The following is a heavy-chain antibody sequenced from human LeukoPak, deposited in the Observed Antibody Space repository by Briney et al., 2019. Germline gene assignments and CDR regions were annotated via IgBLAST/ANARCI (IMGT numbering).Heavy chain of an antibody. CDR1: GGTFSSYA. V-gene: IGHV1-69*05. CDR3: ARVNYYDSSGYYSGVYFDY. CDR2: IIPIFGTA. Sequence: SVKVSCKASGGTFSSYAISWVRQAPGQGLEWMGRIIPIFGTANHAQKFQGRVTITTDESTSTAYMELSSLRSEDTAVYYCARVNYYDSSGYYSGVYFDYWGQGTLVTVSS. D-gene: IGHD3-22*01. J-gene: IGHJ4*02.